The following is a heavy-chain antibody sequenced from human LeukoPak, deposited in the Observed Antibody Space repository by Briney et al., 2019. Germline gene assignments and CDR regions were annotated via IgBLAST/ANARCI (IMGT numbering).Heavy chain of an antibody. V-gene: IGHV3-21*01. CDR1: GFTLGRYT. CDR2: ISSRSSNI. D-gene: IGHD1-26*01. CDR3: ARESGTSNLLDY. J-gene: IGHJ4*02. Sequence: GGSLRLSCAASGFTLGRYTMNWVRQAPGKGLEWVSSISSRSSNIYYADSLKGRFIISRDNAKNLLYKQMNSMRVEDTVEYFCARESGTSNLLDYWGQGSLVTVSS.